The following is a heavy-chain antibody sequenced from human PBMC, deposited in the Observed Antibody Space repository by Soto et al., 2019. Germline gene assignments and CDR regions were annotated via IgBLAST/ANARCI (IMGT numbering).Heavy chain of an antibody. J-gene: IGHJ4*02. D-gene: IGHD6-13*01. Sequence: VQLVESGGGVVQPGRSLRLSCAASGFTFSSYSMNWVRQAPGKGLEWVSSISSSSSYIYYADSVKGRFTISRDNAKNSLYLQMNSLRAEDTAVYYCASEKTAAGFDYWGQGTLVTVSS. CDR1: GFTFSSYS. CDR2: ISSSSSYI. V-gene: IGHV3-21*01. CDR3: ASEKTAAGFDY.